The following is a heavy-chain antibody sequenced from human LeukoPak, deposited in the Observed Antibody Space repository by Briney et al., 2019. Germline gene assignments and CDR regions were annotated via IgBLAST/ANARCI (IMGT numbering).Heavy chain of an antibody. J-gene: IGHJ5*02. CDR1: GVSISSGGDY. D-gene: IGHD2-2*01. V-gene: IGHV4-31*03. CDR3: ARGSSTRRGDWFDP. CDR2: IYYSGRT. Sequence: PQTLSLTCTVSGVSISSGGDYWSWIRQHPGKGLEWIGYIYYSGRTSYNPSLKSRVSISVDTSKNHFSLKLNSVTAADTAVYYCARGSSTRRGDWFDPWGQGTLVTVSS.